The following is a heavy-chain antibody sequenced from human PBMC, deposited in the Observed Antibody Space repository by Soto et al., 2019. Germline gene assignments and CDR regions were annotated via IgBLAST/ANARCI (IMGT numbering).Heavy chain of an antibody. D-gene: IGHD3-9*01. CDR1: GDSINSDKYY. V-gene: IGHV4-39*01. CDR3: ARLEGLATISYYFDY. J-gene: IGHJ4*02. CDR2: IYFRGNT. Sequence: SDTLSLTCSVSGDSINSDKYYWGWIRQPPGKGLEWIGSIYFRGNTYYNPSLQTRVTISLDKSKSQFSLKLNSVTAADSAVYFCARLEGLATISYYFDYWGQVALITVSS.